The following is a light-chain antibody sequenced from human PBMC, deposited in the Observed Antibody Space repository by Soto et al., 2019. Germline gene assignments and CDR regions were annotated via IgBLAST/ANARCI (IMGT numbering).Light chain of an antibody. J-gene: IGLJ1*01. V-gene: IGLV1-47*01. CDR2: RNN. CDR1: SSNIGSNY. CDR3: AAWDDSLSDYV. Sequence: QAALTQPPSASGTPGQRVTISCSGSSSNIGSNYVYWYQQLPGTAPKLLIYRNNQRPSGVPDRFSGSKSGTSASLAISGLRSEDEADYYCAAWDDSLSDYVFGTATKVTVL.